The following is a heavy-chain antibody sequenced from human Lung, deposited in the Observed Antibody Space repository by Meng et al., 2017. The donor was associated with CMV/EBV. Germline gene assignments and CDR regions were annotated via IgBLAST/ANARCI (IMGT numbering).Heavy chain of an antibody. J-gene: IGHJ6*02. CDR1: DYSISSGHY. V-gene: IGHV4-38-2*02. Sequence: GSLRLXCTVSDYSISSGHYWGWIRQPPGKGLEWIGSVSHSGSPYYNPSLMRRATTSFDTSKNQFSLKLRSVTAADTAVYYCVRDGFHCCSNSCQREYFSYGLDVWGQGXRVTFSS. D-gene: IGHD2-2*01. CDR3: VRDGFHCCSNSCQREYFSYGLDV. CDR2: VSHSGSP.